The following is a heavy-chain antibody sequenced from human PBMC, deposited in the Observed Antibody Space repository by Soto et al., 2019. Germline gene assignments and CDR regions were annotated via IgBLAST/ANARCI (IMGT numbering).Heavy chain of an antibody. CDR2: TVPVFDTS. D-gene: IGHD3-10*01. CDR1: GGTFNGYG. CDR3: ARGVSNSGAYYTGPSAYDL. J-gene: IGHJ3*01. Sequence: QVQLVQSGAVVKKPGSSVEVSCKASGGTFNGYGISWVRQAPGQGLEWMGGTVPVFDTSKYAPRLQGRVRITADKSTSTAYMELSSVRSEDTAIYFCARGVSNSGAYYTGPSAYDLWGQGTLVIVSS. V-gene: IGHV1-69*06.